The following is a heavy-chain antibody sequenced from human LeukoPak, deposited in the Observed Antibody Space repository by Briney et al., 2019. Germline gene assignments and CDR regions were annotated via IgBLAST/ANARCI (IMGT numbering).Heavy chain of an antibody. V-gene: IGHV4-59*01. CDR3: ASRDRYFDWPPFDY. CDR2: IYYSGST. CDR1: GGSISSYY. Sequence: SETLSLTCTVSGGSISSYYWSWIRQPPGKGLEWIGYIYYSGSTNYNPSLKSRVTISVDTSKIQFSLKLSSVTAADTAVYYCASRDRYFDWPPFDYWGQGTLVTVSS. J-gene: IGHJ4*02. D-gene: IGHD3-9*01.